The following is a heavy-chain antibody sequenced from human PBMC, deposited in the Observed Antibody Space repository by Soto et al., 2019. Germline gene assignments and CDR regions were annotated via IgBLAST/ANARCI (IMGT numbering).Heavy chain of an antibody. D-gene: IGHD3-10*01. CDR3: SRVDPGETSPFDH. CDR1: GYIFTSYY. V-gene: IGHV1-46*03. Sequence: ASVKVSCKASGYIFTSYYIHWVRQAPGQGLEWMGWINPFDGSRMFAQSFQGRVTMTRDTSTSTVYMEVSSLRSEDTDVYYCSRVDPGETSPFDHWG. CDR2: INPFDGSR. J-gene: IGHJ4*01.